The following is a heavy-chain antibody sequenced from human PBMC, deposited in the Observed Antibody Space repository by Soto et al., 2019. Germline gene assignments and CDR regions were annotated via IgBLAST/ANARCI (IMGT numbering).Heavy chain of an antibody. CDR2: IYHSGTT. Sequence: NPSETLSLTCAVSGFSISSGYFWGWIRQPPGKGPGWLGSIYHSGTTYYNPSVKGRVTISVDTSKNQFSLKMSSVTAADTAVYYCARDSSGYYWFDPWGQGTLVTVSS. CDR1: GFSISSGYF. D-gene: IGHD3-22*01. V-gene: IGHV4-38-2*02. J-gene: IGHJ5*02. CDR3: ARDSSGYYWFDP.